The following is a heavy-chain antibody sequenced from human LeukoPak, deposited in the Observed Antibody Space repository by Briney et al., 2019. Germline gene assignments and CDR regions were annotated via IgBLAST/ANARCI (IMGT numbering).Heavy chain of an antibody. D-gene: IGHD1-26*01. CDR2: TYYSGST. V-gene: IGHV4-39*01. J-gene: IGHJ4*02. CDR3: ASTGVGASSSDFDY. CDR1: GGSITSSSYY. Sequence: SETLSLTCTVSGGSITSSSYYWGWIRQPPGKGLEWIGSTYYSGSTYYNPFLKSRVTISVDTSKNQFSLKLSSVTVADAAVYYCASTGVGASSSDFDYWGQGTLVTVSS.